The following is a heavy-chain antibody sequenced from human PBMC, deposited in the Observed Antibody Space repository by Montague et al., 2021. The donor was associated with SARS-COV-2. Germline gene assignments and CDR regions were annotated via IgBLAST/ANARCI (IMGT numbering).Heavy chain of an antibody. V-gene: IGHV3-48*04. CDR3: AKDLVLRAARPDALDV. J-gene: IGHJ3*01. CDR1: GFTFSSYR. D-gene: IGHD6-6*01. CDR2: ISSSTNII. Sequence: SLRLSCAVSGFTFSSYRVNWVRQAPGKGLEWISYISSSTNIIYYADSVKGRFTISRDNARNSLYLQMNSLRVDDTAVYYCAKDLVLRAARPDALDVWGQGTVVTVSS.